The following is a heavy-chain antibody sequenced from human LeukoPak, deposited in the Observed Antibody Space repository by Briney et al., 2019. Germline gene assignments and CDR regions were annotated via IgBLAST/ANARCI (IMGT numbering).Heavy chain of an antibody. D-gene: IGHD2-8*02. J-gene: IGHJ6*02. CDR3: ATQGVLRYYYYGMDV. Sequence: SETLSLTCTVSGGSISSYYWSWIRQPPGKGLEWIGEINHSGSTNYNPSLKSRVTISVDTSKNQFSLKLSSVTAADTAVYYCATQGVLRYYYYGMDVWGQGTTVTVSS. CDR2: INHSGST. CDR1: GGSISSYY. V-gene: IGHV4-34*01.